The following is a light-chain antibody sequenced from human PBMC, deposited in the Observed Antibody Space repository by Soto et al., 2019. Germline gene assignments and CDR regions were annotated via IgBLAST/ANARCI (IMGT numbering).Light chain of an antibody. J-gene: IGKJ1*01. Sequence: EIVLTQSPATLSLSPGERATLSCRASQSVSNYLAWYQQKPGRAPRLLIYDASIRATGIPARFSGSGSGTDFTLTISYLEPEYFAVYYCPNYGSSPRTVGHGT. CDR3: PNYGSSPRT. CDR1: QSVSNY. V-gene: IGKV3-11*01. CDR2: DAS.